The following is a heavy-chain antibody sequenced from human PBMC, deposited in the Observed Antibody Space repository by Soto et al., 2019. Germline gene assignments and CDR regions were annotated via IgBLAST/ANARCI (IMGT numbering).Heavy chain of an antibody. CDR2: INAGNGNT. V-gene: IGHV1-3*01. CDR3: ARAPYSSGLYYFDY. Sequence: ASVKVSCKASGYTFTNYAMHWVRQAPGQRLEWMGWINAGNGNTKYSQKFQGRVTITRDTSASIAYMELSSLRSEDTAVYYCARAPYSSGLYYFDYWGQGPLVTVSS. J-gene: IGHJ4*02. D-gene: IGHD6-19*01. CDR1: GYTFTNYA.